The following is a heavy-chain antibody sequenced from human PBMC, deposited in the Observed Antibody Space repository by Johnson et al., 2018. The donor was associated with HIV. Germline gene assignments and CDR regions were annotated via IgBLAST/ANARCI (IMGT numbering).Heavy chain of an antibody. D-gene: IGHD6-13*01. CDR2: IWYDGSNK. V-gene: IGHV3-33*06. CDR3: AKDLYSSSWLWAFDI. J-gene: IGHJ3*02. Sequence: VQLVESGGGVVQPGRSLRLSCAASGFTFSSYGMHWVRQAPGKGLEWVAVIWYDGSNKYYADSVKGRFTISRDNSKNTLYLQMNSLRAEDTAVYYCAKDLYSSSWLWAFDIWGQGTMVTVSS. CDR1: GFTFSSYG.